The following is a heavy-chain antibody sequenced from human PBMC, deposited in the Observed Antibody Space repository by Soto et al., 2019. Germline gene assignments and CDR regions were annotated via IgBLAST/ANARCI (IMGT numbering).Heavy chain of an antibody. CDR1: GGSFSGYY. D-gene: IGHD6-6*01. CDR3: ARGGKQLYYYYYYGMDV. Sequence: QVQLQQWGAGLLKPSETLSLTCAVYGGSFSGYYWSWIRQPPGKGLEWIGEINHSGSTNYNPSLKRRVTISVDTSKNQFSLKLSSVTAADTAVYYCARGGKQLYYYYYYGMDVWGQGTTVTVSS. V-gene: IGHV4-34*01. J-gene: IGHJ6*02. CDR2: INHSGST.